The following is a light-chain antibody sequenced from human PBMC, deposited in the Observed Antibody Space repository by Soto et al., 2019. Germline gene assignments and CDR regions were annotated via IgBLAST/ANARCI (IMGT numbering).Light chain of an antibody. CDR3: QQVESYPST. Sequence: IQLTQTPYSLSSSVGDRVTITCRASQGISSFLAWSQQKPGKAPKLLIYAASSLQSGVPSRFSGSGFGTDFTLTITSLPPEDFATYYCQQVESYPSTFGGGTKVEMK. J-gene: IGKJ4*01. V-gene: IGKV1-9*01. CDR2: AAS. CDR1: QGISSF.